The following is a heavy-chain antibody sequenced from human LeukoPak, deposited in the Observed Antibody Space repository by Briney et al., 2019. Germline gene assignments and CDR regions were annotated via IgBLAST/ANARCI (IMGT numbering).Heavy chain of an antibody. CDR1: GFTFSSYG. CDR3: AKDQCTRTSCDGYPGY. J-gene: IGHJ4*02. Sequence: GGSLRLSCAESGFTFSSYGMHWVRQAPGKGLEWVAFIHFDGSTKYSGDSVKGRFTVSRDNSRNTLYLQMNSVRPEDTAVYYCAKDQCTRTSCDGYPGYWGQGTLVTVSS. CDR2: IHFDGSTK. V-gene: IGHV3-30*02. D-gene: IGHD2-2*01.